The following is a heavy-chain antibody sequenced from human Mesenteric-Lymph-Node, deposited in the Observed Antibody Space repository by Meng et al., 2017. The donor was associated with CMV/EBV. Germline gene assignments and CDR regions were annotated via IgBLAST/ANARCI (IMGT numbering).Heavy chain of an antibody. D-gene: IGHD3-3*01. Sequence: SETLSLTCTVSGYSISSGYYWSWIRQPPGKGLEWIGYIYYSGSTNYNPSLKSRVTISVDTSKNQFSLRLSSVTAADTAVYYCARGPVGEWDYWGQGTLVTVSS. J-gene: IGHJ4*02. CDR3: ARGPVGEWDY. CDR2: IYYSGST. V-gene: IGHV4-38-2*02. CDR1: GYSISSGYY.